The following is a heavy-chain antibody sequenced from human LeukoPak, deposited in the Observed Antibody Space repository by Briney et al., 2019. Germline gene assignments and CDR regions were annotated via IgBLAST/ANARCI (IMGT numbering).Heavy chain of an antibody. V-gene: IGHV1-8*03. CDR1: GYTFTSYD. CDR2: MNPNSGNT. D-gene: IGHD2-2*01. Sequence: ASVKVSCKASGYTFTSYDINWVRQATGQGLEWMGWMNPNSGNTGYAQKFQGRVTITRNTSISTAYMELSSLRSEDTAVYYCARSLTPNIVVVPAAMNMDVWGKGTTVTVSS. J-gene: IGHJ6*03. CDR3: ARSLTPNIVVVPAAMNMDV.